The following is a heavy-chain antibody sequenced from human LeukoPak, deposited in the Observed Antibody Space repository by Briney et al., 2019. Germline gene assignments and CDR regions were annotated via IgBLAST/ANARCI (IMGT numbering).Heavy chain of an antibody. CDR2: IYHSGST. CDR1: GGSISSGGYS. D-gene: IGHD3-10*01. CDR3: ASFGSGSYYAFDI. Sequence: SETLSLTCAVSGGSISSGGYSWSWIRQPPGKGLEWIGYIYHSGSTYYNPSLKSRVTISVDRSKNQFSLKLSSVTAADTAVYYCASFGSGSYYAFDIRGQGTMVTVSS. J-gene: IGHJ3*02. V-gene: IGHV4-30-2*01.